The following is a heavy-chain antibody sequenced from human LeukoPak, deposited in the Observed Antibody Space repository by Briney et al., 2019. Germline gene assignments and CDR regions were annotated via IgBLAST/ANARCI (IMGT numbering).Heavy chain of an antibody. D-gene: IGHD3-10*01. CDR3: ARDTMVRGVIGY. CDR2: ISSSSSYI. Sequence: GGSLRLSCAASGFTFSSYSMNWVRQAPGKGLEWVSSISSSSSYIYYAVSVKGRFTISRDNAKNSLYLQMNSLRAEDAAVYYCARDTMVRGVIGYWGQGTLVTVSS. V-gene: IGHV3-21*01. CDR1: GFTFSSYS. J-gene: IGHJ4*02.